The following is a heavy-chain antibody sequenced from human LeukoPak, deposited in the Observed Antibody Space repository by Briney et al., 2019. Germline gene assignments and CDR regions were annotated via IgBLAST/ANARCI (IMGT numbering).Heavy chain of an antibody. J-gene: IGHJ4*02. CDR3: ARDGSYYYDSSGLGY. V-gene: IGHV3-74*03. Sequence: GGSMRLSCAASGFIFTDYWMHWVRQAPGEGLVWVARIRGDGRATTYADSVKGRFTISRDNAMSTVFLQMKSLRAEDTAVYYCARDGSYYYDSSGLGYWGQGTLVTVSS. CDR2: IRGDGRAT. CDR1: GFIFTDYW. D-gene: IGHD3-22*01.